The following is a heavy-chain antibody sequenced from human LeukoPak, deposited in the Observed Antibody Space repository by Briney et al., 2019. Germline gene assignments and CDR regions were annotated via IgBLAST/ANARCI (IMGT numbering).Heavy chain of an antibody. Sequence: SETLSLTCNVSGGSISSYYWTWVRQPAGSGLEWIGRINAKGDINYNPSLKSRVTMSVDTSKNRFSLKMTSLTAPDTAVYFCAREGLDLWSGYLQDWGRGTLVTVSS. CDR2: INAKGDI. CDR1: GGSISSYY. J-gene: IGHJ4*02. V-gene: IGHV4-4*07. D-gene: IGHD3-3*01. CDR3: AREGLDLWSGYLQD.